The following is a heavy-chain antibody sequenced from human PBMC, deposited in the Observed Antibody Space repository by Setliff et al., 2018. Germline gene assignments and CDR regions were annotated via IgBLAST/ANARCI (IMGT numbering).Heavy chain of an antibody. CDR1: GGSISTKNYY. CDR2: IHISGST. CDR3: ARHFRSSKVQFLEYLTDYYFDS. D-gene: IGHD3-3*01. J-gene: IGHJ4*02. V-gene: IGHV4-61*05. Sequence: SSETLSLTCTVSGGSISTKNYYWGWIRQPPGKGLEWIGYIHISGSTNYNPSLKSRVTISVDTSKNQFSLKLSSVTAADTAVYYCARHFRSSKVQFLEYLTDYYFDSWGQGTLVTVSS.